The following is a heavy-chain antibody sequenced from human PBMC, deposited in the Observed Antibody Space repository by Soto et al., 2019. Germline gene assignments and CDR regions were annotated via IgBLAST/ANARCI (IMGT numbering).Heavy chain of an antibody. J-gene: IGHJ6*02. CDR1: GGSFSGYY. CDR3: ARARGDDPNYYYGMDV. Sequence: PSETLSLTCAVYGGSFSGYYWSWIRQPPGKGLEWIGEINHSGSTNYNPSLKSRVTISVDTSKNQFSLKLSSVTAADTAVYYCARARGDDPNYYYGMDVWGQGTTVTVSS. V-gene: IGHV4-34*01. D-gene: IGHD3-3*01. CDR2: INHSGST.